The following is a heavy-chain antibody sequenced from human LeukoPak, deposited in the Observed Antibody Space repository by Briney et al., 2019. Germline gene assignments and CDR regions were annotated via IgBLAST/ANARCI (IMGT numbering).Heavy chain of an antibody. V-gene: IGHV1-2*06. CDR3: ARDGQGTYYDFEMDV. Sequence: GASVKVSCKASGYTFTGYYMHWVRQAPGQGLEWMGRINPNSGGTNYAQKFQGRVTMTRDTSISTAYMELSRLRSDDTAVYYCARDGQGTYYDFEMDVWGRGTTVTVSS. D-gene: IGHD3-3*01. CDR1: GYTFTGYY. J-gene: IGHJ6*04. CDR2: INPNSGGT.